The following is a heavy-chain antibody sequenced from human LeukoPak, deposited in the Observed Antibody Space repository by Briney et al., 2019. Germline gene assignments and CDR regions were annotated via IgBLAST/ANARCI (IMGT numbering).Heavy chain of an antibody. CDR1: GFTVSSNY. CDR3: AKEGLIAARLVGWYFDL. J-gene: IGHJ2*01. CDR2: IYRGGET. Sequence: GGSLRLSCAASGFTVSSNYLSWVRQAPGKGLEWVSVIYRGGETYYADSVKGRFTISRDNSKNTLYLQMNSLRAEDTALYYCAKEGLIAARLVGWYFDLWGRGTLVTVS. V-gene: IGHV3-53*01. D-gene: IGHD6-6*01.